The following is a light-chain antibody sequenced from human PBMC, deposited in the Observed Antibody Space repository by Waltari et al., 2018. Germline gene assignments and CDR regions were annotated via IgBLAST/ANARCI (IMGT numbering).Light chain of an antibody. Sequence: VMTQTPISLSVTPGQPASISCRSRESLLDSNGKAFLYWFLQKPGQPPQLLLYGVSNRFSGVPDRFSGGGSGTDFTLKISRVEAEDVGVYFCMQGIQLPWTFGQGTKVEIK. CDR3: MQGIQLPWT. J-gene: IGKJ1*01. V-gene: IGKV2D-29*01. CDR2: GVS. CDR1: ESLLDSNGKAF.